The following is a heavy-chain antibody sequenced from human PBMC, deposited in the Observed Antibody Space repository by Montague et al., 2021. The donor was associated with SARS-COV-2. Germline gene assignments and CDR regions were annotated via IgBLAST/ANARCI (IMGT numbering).Heavy chain of an antibody. CDR1: GGSLSGHY. J-gene: IGHJ6*03. V-gene: IGHV4-34*01. CDR3: ARLRDGVVPSPILGVGPYYSYYYMDV. Sequence: SETLSLTCAVYGGSLSGHYWSWIRQPPGKGLEWIGEINHSGSPKYNPSLKSRVILLVDTSKNQFSLKLTSVAAADTAVYYCARLRDGVVPSPILGVGPYYSYYYMDVWGRGTTVTVSS. D-gene: IGHD3-10*01. CDR2: INHSGSP.